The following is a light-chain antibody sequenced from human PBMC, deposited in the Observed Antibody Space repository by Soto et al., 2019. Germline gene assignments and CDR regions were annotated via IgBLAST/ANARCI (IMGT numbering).Light chain of an antibody. V-gene: IGLV1-51*01. CDR2: DDN. CDR1: TSNLGAGYD. CDR3: GSWDSSLSAYV. J-gene: IGLJ1*01. Sequence: QSVLTQPPSVSGAPGQRVTLSCTGNTSNLGAGYDVHWYQQLPGTAPKLLIYDDNKRPSGIPDRFSGSKSGTSATLGITGFQTGDEADYYCGSWDSSLSAYVFGTGTKVTV.